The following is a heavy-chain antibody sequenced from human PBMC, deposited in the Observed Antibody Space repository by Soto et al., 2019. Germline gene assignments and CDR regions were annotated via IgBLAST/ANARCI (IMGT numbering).Heavy chain of an antibody. D-gene: IGHD6-13*01. V-gene: IGHV4-59*08. J-gene: IGHJ4*02. Sequence: SETLSLTCIVSGGSISNYYWSWIRQPPGKGLEWIGYIYYSGSSNYNPSLKSRVSISVDTSKNQFSLKLSSVTAADTAVYYCARHSSSWPIFAYWGQGTLVTVSS. CDR1: GGSISNYY. CDR2: IYYSGSS. CDR3: ARHSSSWPIFAY.